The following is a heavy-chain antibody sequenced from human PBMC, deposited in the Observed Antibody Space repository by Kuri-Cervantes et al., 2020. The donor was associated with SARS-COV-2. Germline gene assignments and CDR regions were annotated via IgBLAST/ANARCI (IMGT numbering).Heavy chain of an antibody. V-gene: IGHV3-48*01. CDR2: ISSSSTI. D-gene: IGHD6-6*01. Sequence: GESLKISCAASGFTFSSYSMNWVRQAPGKGLEWVSYISSSSTIYYADSVKGRFTISRDNAKNSLYLQMNSLRAEDTAVYYCARGMGRYSSSFDYWGQGTLVTVSS. J-gene: IGHJ4*02. CDR1: GFTFSSYS. CDR3: ARGMGRYSSSFDY.